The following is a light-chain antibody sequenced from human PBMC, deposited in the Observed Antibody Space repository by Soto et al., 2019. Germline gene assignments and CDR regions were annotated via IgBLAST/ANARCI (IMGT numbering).Light chain of an antibody. V-gene: IGKV1-5*03. CDR3: KQYHTYRT. CDR2: KAS. Sequence: DIQMTQSPSTLSASVGDRVTITCRASQSISSWLAWYQQKPGKAPKVLIYKASTLESGVPSRFSGSGSGTEFTLTISSLQPDDFATYYCKQYHTYRTFGQGTKVEIK. J-gene: IGKJ1*01. CDR1: QSISSW.